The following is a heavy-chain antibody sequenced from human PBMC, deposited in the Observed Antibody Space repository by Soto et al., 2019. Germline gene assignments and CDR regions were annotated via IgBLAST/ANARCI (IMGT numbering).Heavy chain of an antibody. D-gene: IGHD2-15*01. V-gene: IGHV1-2*02. J-gene: IGHJ4*02. Sequence: SVKVSCKASGYTFTGYYMHCVRQAPGQGREWMGWINPNSGGTNYAQKCQGRVTMTRDTSISTAYMELSTLSSDDTAVYSCASVLPKDIYFDYWGQGTLVTAPQ. CDR1: GYTFTGYY. CDR3: ASVLPKDIYFDY. CDR2: INPNSGGT.